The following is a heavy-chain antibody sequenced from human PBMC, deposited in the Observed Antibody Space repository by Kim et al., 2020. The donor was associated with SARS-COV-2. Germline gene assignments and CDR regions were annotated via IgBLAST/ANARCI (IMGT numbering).Heavy chain of an antibody. CDR3: TQGIGYSMNV. J-gene: IGHJ6*02. D-gene: IGHD2-2*02. Sequence: ETGEYAAPVKGRCTISRDDTKNTVYLQMNSLRSEDTAVYYCTQGIGYSMNVWGQGTTVTVSS. CDR2: ETG. V-gene: IGHV3-15*01.